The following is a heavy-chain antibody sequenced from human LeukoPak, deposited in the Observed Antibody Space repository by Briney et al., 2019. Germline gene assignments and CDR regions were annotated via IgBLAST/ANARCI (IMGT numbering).Heavy chain of an antibody. J-gene: IGHJ5*02. CDR2: ISASGDDT. CDR1: GFTFSNHA. Sequence: GGSLRLSCAASGFTFSNHAMTWVRQAPGKGLEWVAAISASGDDTFYADSVKGRFTISRDNSKNILYLQMNSLRAEDTAMYFCAKDVWWSVSWDQGTPVTVSS. CDR3: AKDVWWSVS. V-gene: IGHV3-23*01. D-gene: IGHD2-8*02.